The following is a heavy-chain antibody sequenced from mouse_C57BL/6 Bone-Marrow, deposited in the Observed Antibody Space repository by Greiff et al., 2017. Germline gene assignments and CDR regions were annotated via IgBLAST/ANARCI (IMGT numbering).Heavy chain of an antibody. CDR1: GYTFTSYW. Sequence: QVQLQQPGAELVMPGASVKLSCKASGYTFTSYWMHWVKQRPGQGLEWIGEIDPSDSYTNYNQKFKGKSTLTVDKSSSTAYMQLSSLTSEDSAVYYCARRWLLYAMDYWGQGTSFTVSS. V-gene: IGHV1-69*01. CDR2: IDPSDSYT. D-gene: IGHD2-3*01. CDR3: ARRWLLYAMDY. J-gene: IGHJ4*01.